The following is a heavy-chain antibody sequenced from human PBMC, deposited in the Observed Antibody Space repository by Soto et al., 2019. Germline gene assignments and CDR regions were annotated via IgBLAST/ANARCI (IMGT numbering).Heavy chain of an antibody. Sequence: QVQLVQSGAEVKKPGASVKVSCKASGYTFTSYVISWVRLAPGQGLEWMGGISAYNGNTNYAQKLQGRVTMTTDTSTSTAYMELRSLRSDDTAVYYCVVAAQPYYFDYWGQGTLVTVSS. J-gene: IGHJ4*02. D-gene: IGHD2-15*01. V-gene: IGHV1-18*01. CDR2: ISAYNGNT. CDR1: GYTFTSYV. CDR3: VVAAQPYYFDY.